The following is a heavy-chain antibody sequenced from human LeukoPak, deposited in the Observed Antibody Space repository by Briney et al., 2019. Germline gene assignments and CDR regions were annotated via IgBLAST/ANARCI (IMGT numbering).Heavy chain of an antibody. CDR1: GGSISSYY. D-gene: IGHD1-26*01. Sequence: PSETLSLTCTVSGGSISSYYWSWIRQPPGKGLEWIGGIHPSGSTNYNPSLMSRVTLSLDTSKNQFSLRLSSVTAADTAVYFCARGLDTYKSGVDWGQGTLVTVSS. CDR2: IHPSGST. J-gene: IGHJ4*02. V-gene: IGHV4-34*01. CDR3: ARGLDTYKSGVD.